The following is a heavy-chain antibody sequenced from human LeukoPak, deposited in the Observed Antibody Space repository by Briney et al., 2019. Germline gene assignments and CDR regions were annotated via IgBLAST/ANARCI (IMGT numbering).Heavy chain of an antibody. Sequence: GASVKVSCKASGYTFTSYGISWVRQAPGQGLEWMGWISAYNGNTNYAQKLQGRVTMTTDTSTSTAYMALRSLRSDDTAVYYCARHTYYYDSSGYYYYYYYMDVWGKGTTVTVSS. J-gene: IGHJ6*03. CDR3: ARHTYYYDSSGYYYYYYYMDV. D-gene: IGHD3-22*01. V-gene: IGHV1-18*01. CDR1: GYTFTSYG. CDR2: ISAYNGNT.